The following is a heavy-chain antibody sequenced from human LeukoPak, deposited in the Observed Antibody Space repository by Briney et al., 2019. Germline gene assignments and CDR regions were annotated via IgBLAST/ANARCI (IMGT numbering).Heavy chain of an antibody. CDR1: GGTFSSYV. J-gene: IGHJ5*02. D-gene: IGHD2-2*01. Sequence: SVKVSCKASGGTFSSYVISWVRQAPGQGLEWMGGIIPIFGTTNYAQKFQGRVTITADESTSTAYMELSSLRSEDTAVYYCARVGLYQLLLWDHWFDPWGQGTLVTVSS. V-gene: IGHV1-69*13. CDR2: IIPIFGTT. CDR3: ARVGLYQLLLWDHWFDP.